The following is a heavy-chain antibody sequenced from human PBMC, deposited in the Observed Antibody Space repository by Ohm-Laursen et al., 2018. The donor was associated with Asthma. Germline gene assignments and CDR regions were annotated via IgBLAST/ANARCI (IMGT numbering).Heavy chain of an antibody. CDR3: ARDSQAMVTTEGLYFGMDV. CDR1: GFIFDDYA. D-gene: IGHD4-17*01. CDR2: ISWNSGTI. V-gene: IGHV3-9*01. Sequence: SLRLSRAASGFIFDDYAMHWVRQVPGKGLEWVSGISWNSGTIVQADSVKGRFTISRDNAKNSLYLQMNSLRAEDTALYYCARDSQAMVTTEGLYFGMDVWGQGTTVTVSS. J-gene: IGHJ6*02.